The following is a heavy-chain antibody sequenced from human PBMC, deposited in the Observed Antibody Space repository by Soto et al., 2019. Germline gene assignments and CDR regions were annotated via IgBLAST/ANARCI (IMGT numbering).Heavy chain of an antibody. CDR3: AKVVGDSSTSNYFDY. CDR1: GFTFDDHT. D-gene: IGHD3-22*01. J-gene: IGHJ4*02. CDR2: ISWDGGST. V-gene: IGHV3-43*01. Sequence: GGSLRLSCTASGFTFDDHTMHWVRRPPGKGLEWVSLISWDGGSTSYADSVRGRLTISRDNSKNTLFLQMHSVRPDDTAFYYCAKVVGDSSTSNYFDYWGQGTLVTVS.